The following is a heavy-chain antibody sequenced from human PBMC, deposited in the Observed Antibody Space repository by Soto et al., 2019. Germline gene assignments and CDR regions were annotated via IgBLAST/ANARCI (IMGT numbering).Heavy chain of an antibody. Sequence: ASVKVSCKASGYTFTSYGISWVRQAPGQGLEWMGWISAYNGNTNYAQKLQGRVTMTTDTSTSTAYMELRSLRSDDTAAYYCARILNYCSGGSCYPIGKYYYGMDVWGQGTTVTVSS. CDR2: ISAYNGNT. J-gene: IGHJ6*02. V-gene: IGHV1-18*01. D-gene: IGHD2-15*01. CDR3: ARILNYCSGGSCYPIGKYYYGMDV. CDR1: GYTFTSYG.